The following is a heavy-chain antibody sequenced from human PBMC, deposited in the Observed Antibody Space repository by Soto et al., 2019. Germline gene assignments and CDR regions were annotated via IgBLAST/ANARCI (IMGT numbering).Heavy chain of an antibody. CDR1: VYRLSVDF. Sequence: ALVKGAWKTSVYRLSVDFGGRLSHAHGQGLEWMGWISPNSGGTNYAQKFQGWVTLTRDTSISTAYMELSRLRSDDTAVYYCARDLGSSTSPHYYYCVRDVSGQGITVTDSS. J-gene: IGHJ6*02. CDR3: ARDLGSSTSPHYYYCVRDV. CDR2: ISPNSGGT. V-gene: IGHV1-2*04. D-gene: IGHD2-2*01.